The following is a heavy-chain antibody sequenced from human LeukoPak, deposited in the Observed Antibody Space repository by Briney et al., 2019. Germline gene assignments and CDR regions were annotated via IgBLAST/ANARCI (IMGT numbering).Heavy chain of an antibody. CDR1: GFTFSSYG. D-gene: IGHD6-19*01. CDR2: ISYDGSNK. V-gene: IGHV3-30*03. Sequence: PGGSLRLSCAASGFTFSSYGMHWVRQAPGKGLEWVAVISYDGSNKYYADSVKGRFTISRDNSKNTLYLQMNSLRAEDTAVYYCARTAQWLVPFDYWGQGTLVTVS. CDR3: ARTAQWLVPFDY. J-gene: IGHJ4*02.